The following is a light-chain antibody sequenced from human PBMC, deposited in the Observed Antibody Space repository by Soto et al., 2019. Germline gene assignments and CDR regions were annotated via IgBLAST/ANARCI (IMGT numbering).Light chain of an antibody. V-gene: IGLV2-11*01. J-gene: IGLJ1*01. CDR2: DVT. CDR1: SNDVGSYNF. Sequence: QSALTQPRSVSGSPGQSVTISCTRTSNDVGSYNFVSWYQQHPGKAPKLMIYDVTTRPSGVPDRFAGSRSGNTASLTISGLQAEDEADYYCCSYAGTYTHYVFGTGTKVTV. CDR3: CSYAGTYTHYV.